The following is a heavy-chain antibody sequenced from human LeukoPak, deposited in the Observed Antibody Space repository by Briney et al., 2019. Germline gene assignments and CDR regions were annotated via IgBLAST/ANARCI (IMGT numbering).Heavy chain of an antibody. D-gene: IGHD6-19*01. J-gene: IGHJ4*02. CDR3: ARQVVAVAGTGYFDY. CDR2: IYYSGST. V-gene: IGHV4-39*01. Sequence: SETLSLTCTVSGGSITSSSYYWGWIRQPPGKGLEWIGCIYYSGSTYYNASLKSRGAISVDTSKNQFSLKLNSVTAADTAVYFCARQVVAVAGTGYFDYWGQGTLVTVSS. CDR1: GGSITSSSYY.